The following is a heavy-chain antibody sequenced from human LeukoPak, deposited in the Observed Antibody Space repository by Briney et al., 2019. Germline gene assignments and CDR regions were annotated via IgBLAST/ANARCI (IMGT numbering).Heavy chain of an antibody. CDR3: ARGGGSSWYGFDY. J-gene: IGHJ4*02. V-gene: IGHV6-1*01. CDR2: TYYRSKWYS. CDR1: GDTVSSNSAA. D-gene: IGHD6-13*01. Sequence: SQTLSLTCGISGDTVSSNSAAWNWIRQSASRGLEWLGRTYYRSKWYSDYAVSVKSRITINPDTSKNQFSLQLNSVTPEDTAVYYCARGGGSSWYGFDYWGQGTLVTVSS.